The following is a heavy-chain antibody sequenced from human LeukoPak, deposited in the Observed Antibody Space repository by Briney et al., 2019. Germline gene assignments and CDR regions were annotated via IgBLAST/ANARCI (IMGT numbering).Heavy chain of an antibody. CDR3: ARSSAYYYDSSGETFDI. Sequence: SETLSLTSTVSGGTISSYNWSWIRQPPGKGLEWIGYIYYSGSTNYNPSLKSRVTISVDTSKNQFSLKLSSVTAADTAVYYCARSSAYYYDSSGETFDIWGQGTMVTVSS. CDR2: IYYSGST. V-gene: IGHV4-59*01. CDR1: GGTISSYN. D-gene: IGHD3-22*01. J-gene: IGHJ3*02.